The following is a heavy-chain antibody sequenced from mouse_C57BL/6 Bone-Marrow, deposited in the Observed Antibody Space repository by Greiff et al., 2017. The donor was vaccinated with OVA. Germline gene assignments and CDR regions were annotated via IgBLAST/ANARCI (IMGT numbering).Heavy chain of an antibody. CDR1: GFTFTDYY. Sequence: EVKLVESGGGLVQPGGSLSLSCAASGFTFTDYYMSWVRQPPGKALEWLGFIRNKANGYTTEYSASVKGRFTISRDNSQSILYLQMNALRAEDSATYYCARWGYYGSPYYFDYWGQGTTLTVSS. CDR2: IRNKANGYTT. V-gene: IGHV7-3*01. D-gene: IGHD1-1*01. J-gene: IGHJ2*01. CDR3: ARWGYYGSPYYFDY.